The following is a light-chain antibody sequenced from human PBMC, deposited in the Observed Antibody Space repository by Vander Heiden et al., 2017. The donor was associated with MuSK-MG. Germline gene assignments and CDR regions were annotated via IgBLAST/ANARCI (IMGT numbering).Light chain of an antibody. CDR1: SRDIGFSY. Sequence: QSALTQPASVSGSPGQSITISCTGPSRDIGFSYVSWYQPRPGKAPKLLIYDVSNRPSGISNRFSGSKSGNTASLTISGLQVEDEATYYCGSYTNTGYTLVLFGRGTTLTVL. V-gene: IGLV2-14*01. J-gene: IGLJ2*01. CDR2: DVS. CDR3: GSYTNTGYTLVL.